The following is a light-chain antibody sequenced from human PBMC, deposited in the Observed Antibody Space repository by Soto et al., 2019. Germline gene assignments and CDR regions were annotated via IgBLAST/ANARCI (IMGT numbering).Light chain of an antibody. CDR1: SSNIGNNY. CDR3: GTWDSRLSAVV. CDR2: DNN. J-gene: IGLJ7*01. Sequence: QSVLTQPPSVSAAPGQKVSISCSGSSSNIGNNYVSWYQQLPGTAPKLLIYDNNRRPSGIPDRFYGSKSGTSATLGITRLQTGDEADYYCGTWDSRLSAVVFGGGTQLTVL. V-gene: IGLV1-51*01.